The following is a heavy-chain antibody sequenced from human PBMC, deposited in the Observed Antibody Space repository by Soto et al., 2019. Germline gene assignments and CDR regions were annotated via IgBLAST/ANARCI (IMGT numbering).Heavy chain of an antibody. Sequence: GGSLRLSCTTSGFTFGDYAMAWFRQAPGKGLEWVGFIRHKGYGGTAEYAASVRGRFTISRDDSKSIAYLQMNSLKTEDTAVYYCTRESGGPSDYWGLGTLVTSPQ. J-gene: IGHJ4*02. CDR1: GFTFGDYA. CDR3: TRESGGPSDY. D-gene: IGHD2-15*01. V-gene: IGHV3-49*03. CDR2: IRHKGYGGTA.